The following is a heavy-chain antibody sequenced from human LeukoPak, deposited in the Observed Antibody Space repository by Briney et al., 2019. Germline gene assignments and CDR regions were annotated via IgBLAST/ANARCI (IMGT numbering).Heavy chain of an antibody. CDR3: ARCKRYFAGSHYYYYMDV. CDR1: GFTFSSYW. V-gene: IGHV3-7*01. J-gene: IGHJ6*03. D-gene: IGHD3-9*01. Sequence: GGSLRLSCAASGFTFSSYWMSWVRQAPGKGLEWVANIKQDGSEKYYVDSVKGRFTISRDNAKNSLYLQMNSLRAEDTAVYYCARCKRYFAGSHYYYYMDVWGKGTTVTVSS. CDR2: IKQDGSEK.